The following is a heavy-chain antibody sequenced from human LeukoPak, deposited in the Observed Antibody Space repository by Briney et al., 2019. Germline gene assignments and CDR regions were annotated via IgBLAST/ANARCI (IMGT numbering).Heavy chain of an antibody. D-gene: IGHD1-26*01. Sequence: PGGSLRLSCVASGFTFTSYNMNWVRQAPGKGVEWVSSITSSSSYIYYADSVKGRFTISRDNAKNSLYLQMDSLRVEDTAVYYCARDPYSGNYGAYYYYYMDVWGKGTTVTISS. CDR2: ITSSSSYI. CDR1: GFTFTSYN. CDR3: ARDPYSGNYGAYYYYYMDV. V-gene: IGHV3-21*06. J-gene: IGHJ6*03.